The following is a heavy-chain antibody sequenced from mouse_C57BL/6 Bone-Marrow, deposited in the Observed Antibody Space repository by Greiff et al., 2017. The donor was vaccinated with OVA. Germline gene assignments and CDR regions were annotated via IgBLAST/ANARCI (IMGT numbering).Heavy chain of an antibody. CDR1: GFSLTSYG. D-gene: IGHD1-1*01. CDR3: ATITAY. CDR2: IWSGGST. Sequence: VKLQESGHGLVQPSQSLSITCTVSGFSLTSYGVHWVRQSPGKGLEWLGVIWSGGSTDYNAAFISRLSISKDNSKSQVFFKMNSLQADDTAIYYCATITAYWGQGTLVTVSA. J-gene: IGHJ3*01. V-gene: IGHV2-2*01.